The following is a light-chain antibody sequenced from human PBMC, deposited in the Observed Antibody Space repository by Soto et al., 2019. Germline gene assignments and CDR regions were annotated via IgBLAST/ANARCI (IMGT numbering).Light chain of an antibody. Sequence: EIVLTQSPGTLSLSPGDRATLSCRASQNLGTLYLAWFQQKSGQAPRLLIYSASRRATGIPDRFTGSGSGTDFTLTINRVEPEDFAVYFCQQYAGSPRTFGQGTKVDIK. CDR3: QQYAGSPRT. J-gene: IGKJ1*01. CDR2: SAS. V-gene: IGKV3-20*01. CDR1: QNLGTLY.